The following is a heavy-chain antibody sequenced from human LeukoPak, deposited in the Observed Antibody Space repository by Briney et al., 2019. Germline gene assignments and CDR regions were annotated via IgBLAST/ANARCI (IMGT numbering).Heavy chain of an antibody. Sequence: SGGSLRLSCAAPGFTFSSYWMSWVRQAPGKGLEWVANIKQDGSEKYYVDSVKGRFTISRDNAKNSLYLQMNSLRAEDTAVYYCARVGAAGTSLVGAFDIWGQGTMVTVSS. D-gene: IGHD6-13*01. CDR2: IKQDGSEK. J-gene: IGHJ3*02. V-gene: IGHV3-7*01. CDR1: GFTFSSYW. CDR3: ARVGAAGTSLVGAFDI.